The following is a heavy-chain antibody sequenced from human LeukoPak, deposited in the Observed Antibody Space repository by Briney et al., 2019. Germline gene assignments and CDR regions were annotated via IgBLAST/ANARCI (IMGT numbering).Heavy chain of an antibody. V-gene: IGHV4-30-4*01. CDR1: GGSISSGDYY. CDR3: ARFTIFGVVMPYFDY. Sequence: SQTLSLTCTVSGGSISSGDYYWSWIRQPPGKGLEWIGYIYYSGSTYYNPSLKSRVTISVDTSKNQFSLKLSSVTAADTAVYYCARFTIFGVVMPYFDYWGQGTLVTVSS. CDR2: IYYSGST. D-gene: IGHD3-3*01. J-gene: IGHJ4*02.